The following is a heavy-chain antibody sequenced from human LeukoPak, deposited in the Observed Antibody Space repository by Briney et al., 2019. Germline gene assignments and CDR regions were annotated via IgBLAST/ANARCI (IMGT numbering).Heavy chain of an antibody. CDR1: GFTFSSYG. CDR3: AKKEAGGYSSSCLDD. CDR2: ISYDGSRK. V-gene: IGHV3-30*18. Sequence: PGGSLRLSCAASGFTFSSYGMHWVRQAPGKGLEWVAVISYDGSRKHHADSVKGRFTISRDNSKNTLYLQMNSLRAEDTAVYYCAKKEAGGYSSSCLDDWGQGTLVTVSS. J-gene: IGHJ4*02. D-gene: IGHD6-13*01.